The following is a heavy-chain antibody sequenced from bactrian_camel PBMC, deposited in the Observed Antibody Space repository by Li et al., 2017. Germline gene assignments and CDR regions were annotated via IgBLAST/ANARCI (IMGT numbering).Heavy chain of an antibody. V-gene: IGHV3S53*01. CDR3: AATRILSGGSCSTRRLYFNY. D-gene: IGHD6*01. J-gene: IGHJ4*01. CDR2: IDDVGST. CDR1: VGSFYC. Sequence: HVQLVESGGGSVQPGGSLRLSCAASVGSFYCMAWYRQMPGKEREAVAAIDDVGSTSYANSVKGRFTISKDDAKNTLYLEMNSLKPEDTAMYYSAATRILSGGSCSTRRLYFNYWGQGTQVTVS.